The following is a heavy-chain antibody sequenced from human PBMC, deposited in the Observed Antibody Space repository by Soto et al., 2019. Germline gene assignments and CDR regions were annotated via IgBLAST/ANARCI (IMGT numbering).Heavy chain of an antibody. CDR3: ARASSSWYSPYNWFDP. J-gene: IGHJ5*02. CDR2: IYHSGST. CDR1: GGSISSSNW. Sequence: PSETLSLTCAVSGGSISSSNWWSWVRQPPGKGLEWIGEIYHSGSTNYNPSLKSRVTISVDKSKNQFSLKLSSVTAADTAVYYCARASSSWYSPYNWFDPWGQGTLVTVSS. D-gene: IGHD6-13*01. V-gene: IGHV4-4*02.